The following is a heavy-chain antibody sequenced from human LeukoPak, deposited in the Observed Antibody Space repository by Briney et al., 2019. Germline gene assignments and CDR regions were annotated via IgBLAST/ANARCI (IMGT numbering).Heavy chain of an antibody. CDR1: GGSISSYY. V-gene: IGHV4-59*12. CDR3: ARDSIVVRGVFDY. Sequence: PSETLSLTCTVSGGSISSYYWSWIRQPPGKGLEWIGYIYYSGSTYYNPSLKGRVTISVDTSKNQFSLKLSSVTAADTAVYYCARDSIVVRGVFDYWGQGTLVTVSS. D-gene: IGHD3-10*01. J-gene: IGHJ4*02. CDR2: IYYSGST.